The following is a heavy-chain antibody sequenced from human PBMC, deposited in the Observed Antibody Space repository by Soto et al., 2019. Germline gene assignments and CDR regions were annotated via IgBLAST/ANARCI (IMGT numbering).Heavy chain of an antibody. D-gene: IGHD6-13*01. J-gene: IGHJ5*02. CDR1: GYCLSELS. CDR2: ISAYNGNT. CDR3: ARTQSSSWYRSRNWFDP. Sequence: ASVKGSCKVSGYCLSELSMHWVRQAPGQGLEWMGWISAYNGNTNYAQKLQGRDTMTTDTSTSTAYMELRSLRSDDTAVYYCARTQSSSWYRSRNWFDPWGQGTLVTVSS. V-gene: IGHV1-18*01.